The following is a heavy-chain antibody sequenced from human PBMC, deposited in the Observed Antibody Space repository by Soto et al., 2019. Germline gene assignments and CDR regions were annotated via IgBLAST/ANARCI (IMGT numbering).Heavy chain of an antibody. CDR3: TGINYYDSSGSHFDY. CDR2: IRSKAYGGTT. CDR1: GFTFGDYA. Sequence: GGSLRLSCTASGFTFGDYAMSWVRQAPGKGLEWVGFIRSKAYGGTTEYAASVKGRFTISRDDSKSIAYLQMNSLKTEDTAVYYCTGINYYDSSGSHFDYWGQGTLVTVSS. V-gene: IGHV3-49*04. D-gene: IGHD3-22*01. J-gene: IGHJ4*02.